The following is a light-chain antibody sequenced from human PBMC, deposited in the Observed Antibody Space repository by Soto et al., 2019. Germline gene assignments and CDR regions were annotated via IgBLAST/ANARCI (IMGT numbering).Light chain of an antibody. CDR1: QSISSY. V-gene: IGKV1-39*01. Sequence: DLPMTQSPSSLSASVGDRVTITCRASQSISSYLNWYQQKPGKAPKLLIYAASSLQSGVPSRFSGSGSGTDFTLTISSLQPEDFATYSCQQSYSTLITFGQGTRLEIK. CDR3: QQSYSTLIT. J-gene: IGKJ5*01. CDR2: AAS.